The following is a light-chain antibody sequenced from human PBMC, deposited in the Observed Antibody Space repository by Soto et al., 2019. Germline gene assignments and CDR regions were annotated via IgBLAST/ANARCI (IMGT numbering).Light chain of an antibody. J-gene: IGLJ2*01. V-gene: IGLV2-14*01. CDR1: SSDVGGYNY. CDR2: EVS. CDR3: SSYTSSSPYVV. Sequence: QSALTQPASMSGSPGQSITISCTGTSSDVGGYNYVSWYQQHPGKAPKLMIYEVSNRPSGVSNRFSGSKSGNTASLTISGLQAEDEADYYCSSYTSSSPYVVFGGGTKLTVL.